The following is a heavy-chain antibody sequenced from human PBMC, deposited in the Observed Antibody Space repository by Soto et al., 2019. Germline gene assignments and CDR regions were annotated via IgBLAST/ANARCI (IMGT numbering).Heavy chain of an antibody. CDR3: AAAYYYDSSGYYTFDY. CDR1: GYTFTSYG. V-gene: IGHV1-18*04. D-gene: IGHD3-22*01. Sequence: ASVKVSCKASGYTFTSYGISWVRQAPGQGLEWMGWISAYNGNTNYAQKLQGRVTMTTDTSTSTAYMELRSLRSDDTAVYYCAAAYYYDSSGYYTFDYWGQGTLVTVSS. J-gene: IGHJ4*02. CDR2: ISAYNGNT.